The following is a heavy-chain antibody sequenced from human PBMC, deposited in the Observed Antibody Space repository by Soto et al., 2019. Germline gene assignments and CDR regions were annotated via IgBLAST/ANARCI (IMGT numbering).Heavy chain of an antibody. CDR3: AKPAFSGTKYSYYGMDI. CDR2: INTGGGT. J-gene: IGHJ6*02. CDR1: GFPFSSYA. D-gene: IGHD1-26*01. V-gene: IGHV3-23*01. Sequence: PGGSLRLSCAVSGFPFSSYAMRWMRQTPGKGLEWVSTINTGGGTFYADSVKGRFTISRDNSKNMLFLQMNSLRADDTAVYYCAKPAFSGTKYSYYGMDIWGQGTTVTVSS.